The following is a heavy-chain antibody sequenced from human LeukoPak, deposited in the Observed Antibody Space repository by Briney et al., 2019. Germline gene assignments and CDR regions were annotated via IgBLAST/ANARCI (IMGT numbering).Heavy chain of an antibody. CDR1: GFRFSEYY. CDR3: ATTSGGSPWYFDY. CDR2: ISGSGRSV. J-gene: IGHJ4*02. V-gene: IGHV3-11*04. D-gene: IGHD3-10*01. Sequence: PGGSLRLSCEASGFRFSEYYMSWIRQAPGKGLEWVAYISGSGRSVFYADSVQGRFTVSRDNAKNSLNLQMNSLRVEDTAVYYCATTSGGSPWYFDYWGQGTLVTVSS.